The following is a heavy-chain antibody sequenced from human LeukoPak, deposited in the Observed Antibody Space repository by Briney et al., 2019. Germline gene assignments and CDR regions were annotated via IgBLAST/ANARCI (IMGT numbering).Heavy chain of an antibody. J-gene: IGHJ4*02. CDR1: GGSISSSAW. Sequence: SETPSLTCAVSGGSISSSAWWSWVRQPPGKGLEWIGEVYHSGSTNYNSFLKSRVTISVDKSKNQFSLKLTSATAADTAVYYCARDLGSSWFEPLDYWGQGILVIVSS. D-gene: IGHD6-13*01. CDR3: ARDLGSSWFEPLDY. CDR2: VYHSGST. V-gene: IGHV4-4*02.